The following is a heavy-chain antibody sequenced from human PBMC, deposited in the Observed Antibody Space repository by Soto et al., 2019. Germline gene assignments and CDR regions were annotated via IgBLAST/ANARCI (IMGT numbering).Heavy chain of an antibody. J-gene: IGHJ6*02. Sequence: GGSLRLSCVVSGFTFEDSVMHWVRQAPGKGLEWVSGISWNSDIKGYADSVRGRFTISRDNARNSLFLQMTSLRGEDSALYYCARDMAHYYCWGHNEPRLDVWGQGTEVTVSS. CDR2: ISWNSDIK. CDR1: GFTFEDSV. D-gene: IGHD3-10*01. CDR3: ARDMAHYYCWGHNEPRLDV. V-gene: IGHV3-9*01.